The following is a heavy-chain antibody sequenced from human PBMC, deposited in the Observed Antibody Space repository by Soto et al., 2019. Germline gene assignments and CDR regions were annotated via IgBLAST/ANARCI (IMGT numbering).Heavy chain of an antibody. CDR1: GFTFSSYG. V-gene: IGHV3-33*01. J-gene: IGHJ4*02. D-gene: IGHD1-26*01. CDR3: AGDCTVGATGPGY. Sequence: QVQLVESGGGVVQPGRSLRLSCAASGFTFSSYGMHWVRQAPGKGLEWVAVIWYDGSNKYYADSVKGRFTISRDNSKNTLYLQMNSLRAEDTAVYYCAGDCTVGATGPGYWGQGTLVTVSS. CDR2: IWYDGSNK.